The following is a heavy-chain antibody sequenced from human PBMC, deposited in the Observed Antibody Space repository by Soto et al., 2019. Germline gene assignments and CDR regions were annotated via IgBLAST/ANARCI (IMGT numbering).Heavy chain of an antibody. D-gene: IGHD6-19*01. CDR1: GFTFSSYY. CDR3: ATVGLGVSSGWSGFAH. Sequence: WGSLRLSCAASGFTFSSYYMHWVRQAPGKGLEWAAAITIDGGNKVYGDSAKGRFTISRDNSKNTVDLQMNSLRVEDTGIYYCATVGLGVSSGWSGFAHWGLGTMVPASS. CDR2: ITIDGGNK. J-gene: IGHJ4*02. V-gene: IGHV3-30*03.